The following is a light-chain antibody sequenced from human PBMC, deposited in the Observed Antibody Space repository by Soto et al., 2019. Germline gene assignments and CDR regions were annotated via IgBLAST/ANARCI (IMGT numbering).Light chain of an antibody. Sequence: RAGQSMSGWLAWYQQKPGKAPKLLIYDASNLVSGVPSRFGGSGSGTEFTLTISSLQPDDFATYYCQQYNTYYSFGQGTKVDIK. V-gene: IGKV1-5*01. CDR2: DAS. J-gene: IGKJ2*03. CDR3: QQYNTYYS. CDR1: QSMSGW.